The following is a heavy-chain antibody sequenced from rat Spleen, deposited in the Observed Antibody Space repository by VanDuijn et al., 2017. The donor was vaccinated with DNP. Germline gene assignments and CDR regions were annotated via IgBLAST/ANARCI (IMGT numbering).Heavy chain of an antibody. CDR2: ISYSGTT. V-gene: IGHV3-1*01. CDR1: GFSITSYY. D-gene: IGHD1-4*01. CDR3: ARYSLIKRVCDY. Sequence: EVQLQESGPGLVKPSQSLSLTCSVTGFSITSYYWGWIRQFPGNKMEWIGHISYSGTTSYHPSLKSRISITRDTSKNQFFLQLSSVTTEDMATYYCARYSLIKRVCDYWGQGVTVTVSS. J-gene: IGHJ2*01.